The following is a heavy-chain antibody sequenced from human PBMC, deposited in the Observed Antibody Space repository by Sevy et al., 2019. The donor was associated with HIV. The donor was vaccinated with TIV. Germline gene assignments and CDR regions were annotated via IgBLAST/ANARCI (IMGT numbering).Heavy chain of an antibody. CDR3: ATASGQWRLRVAFDI. V-gene: IGHV1-24*01. Sequence: ASVKVSCKVSGYTLTELSMHWVRQAPGKGLEWMGGFDPEDGETIYAQKFQGRVTMTEDTSTDTAYMELSSLRSEDTAVYYFATASGQWRLRVAFDIWGQGTMVTVSS. CDR2: FDPEDGET. CDR1: GYTLTELS. D-gene: IGHD6-19*01. J-gene: IGHJ3*02.